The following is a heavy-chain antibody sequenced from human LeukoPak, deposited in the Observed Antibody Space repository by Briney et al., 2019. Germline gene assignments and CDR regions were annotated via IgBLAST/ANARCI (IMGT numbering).Heavy chain of an antibody. D-gene: IGHD2-2*02. CDR2: INPNSGGT. Sequence: ASVKVSCKASGYTFTGYYMHWVRQAPGQGLEWMGWINPNSGGTSYAQKFQGRVTMTRDTSISTAYMELSRLRSDDTAAYYCARVESYCSSTSCYTGMIYFQHWGQGTLVTVSS. J-gene: IGHJ1*01. V-gene: IGHV1-2*02. CDR3: ARVESYCSSTSCYTGMIYFQH. CDR1: GYTFTGYY.